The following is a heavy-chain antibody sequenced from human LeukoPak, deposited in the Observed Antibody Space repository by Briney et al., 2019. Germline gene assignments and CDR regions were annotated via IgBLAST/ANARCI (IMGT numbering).Heavy chain of an antibody. CDR1: GYSLTRFD. J-gene: IGHJ6*02. D-gene: IGHD6-13*01. V-gene: IGHV1-8*01. CDR2: TNPKRGNT. Sequence: ASVKVSCKASGYSLTRFDINWVRQGSGQGLEWMGWTNPKRGNTGYAPTFQGRVTITRDTSIDTAFMELSSLRPDDTAVYYCARGGSSSSYYNNYGMDVWGQGTTITVSS. CDR3: ARGGSSSSYYNNYGMDV.